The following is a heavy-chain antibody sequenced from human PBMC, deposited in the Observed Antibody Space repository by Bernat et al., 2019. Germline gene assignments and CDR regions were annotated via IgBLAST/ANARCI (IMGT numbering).Heavy chain of an antibody. V-gene: IGHV3-30-3*01. CDR3: ARDLRWFGDGMDV. Sequence: QVQLVESGGGVVQPGRSLRLSCAASGFTFSSYAMHWVRQAPGKGLGWVAVISYDGSNKYYADSVKGRFTISRDNSKNTLYLQMNSLRAEDTAVYYCARDLRWFGDGMDVWGQGTTVTVSS. D-gene: IGHD3-10*01. J-gene: IGHJ6*02. CDR1: GFTFSSYA. CDR2: ISYDGSNK.